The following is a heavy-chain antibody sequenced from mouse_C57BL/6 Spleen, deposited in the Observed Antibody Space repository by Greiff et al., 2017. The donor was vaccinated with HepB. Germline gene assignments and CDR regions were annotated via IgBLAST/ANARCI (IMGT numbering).Heavy chain of an antibody. V-gene: IGHV3-6*01. CDR2: ISYDGSN. J-gene: IGHJ1*03. CDR3: ARRVLLRSHWYFDV. CDR1: GYSITSGYY. D-gene: IGHD1-1*01. Sequence: VQLQQSGPGLVKPSQSLSLTCSVTGYSITSGYYWNWIRQFPGNKLEWMGYISYDGSNNYNPSLKNRISITRDTSKNQFFLKLNSVTTEDTATYYCARRVLLRSHWYFDVWGTGTTVTVSS.